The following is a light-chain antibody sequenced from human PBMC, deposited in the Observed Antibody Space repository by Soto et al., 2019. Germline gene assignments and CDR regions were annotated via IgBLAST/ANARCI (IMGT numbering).Light chain of an antibody. CDR2: DVN. Sequence: QSALTQPASVSGSPGQSVIISCTGTSSDIGAYNYFAWYQHHPAKAPKLMIYDVNSRPSGVSNRFSGSKSGNTASLTISGLPPEDEADYYCTSFSSTTPIVFGAGTKLTVL. CDR3: TSFSSTTPIV. V-gene: IGLV2-14*03. CDR1: SSDIGAYNY. J-gene: IGLJ3*02.